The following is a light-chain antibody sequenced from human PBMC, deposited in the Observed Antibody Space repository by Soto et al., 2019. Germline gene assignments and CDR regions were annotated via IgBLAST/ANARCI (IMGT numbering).Light chain of an antibody. J-gene: IGLJ1*01. CDR3: SSYTSSSTLAAYG. CDR1: STDVCGYNY. CDR2: HFS. Sequence: SVVSHPASVSGSPGQTNNNSRTGTSTDVCGYNYVSWYQHHPGKAPKLMIYHFSNRPSRVSNRFSGSKSGNTASMTISGLQAEDEADYYCSSYTSSSTLAAYGFGTGPKVTVL. V-gene: IGLV2-14*03.